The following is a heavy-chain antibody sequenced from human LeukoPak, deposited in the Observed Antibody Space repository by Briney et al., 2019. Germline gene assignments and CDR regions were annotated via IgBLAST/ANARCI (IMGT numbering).Heavy chain of an antibody. D-gene: IGHD4-11*01. J-gene: IGHJ4*02. CDR1: GGSISSYF. Sequence: SETLSLTCTVSGGSISSYFWSWLRQPAGKGLEWIGRIYTSGSTTYNPSLKGRVTMSVDTSKDQFSLKLSSVTAADTAIYYCARATHTIRADYKPFDFWGQGTLVTVSS. CDR2: IYTSGST. CDR3: ARATHTIRADYKPFDF. V-gene: IGHV4-4*07.